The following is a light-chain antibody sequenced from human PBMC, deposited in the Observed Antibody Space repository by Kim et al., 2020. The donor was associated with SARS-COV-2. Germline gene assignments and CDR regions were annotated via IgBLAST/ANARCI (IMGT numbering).Light chain of an antibody. CDR2: NVH. J-gene: IGLJ2*01. Sequence: QSALTQPASVSGSPGQSITISCTGTTSDIGAYEFVSWYQQHPGKAPKLMFYNVHFRTSGVSNRFSGSKSGNTAFLTISGLQAEDEADYSCSSWTRGSSVAFGGGTKVTVL. CDR3: SSWTRGSSVA. V-gene: IGLV2-14*01. CDR1: TSDIGAYEF.